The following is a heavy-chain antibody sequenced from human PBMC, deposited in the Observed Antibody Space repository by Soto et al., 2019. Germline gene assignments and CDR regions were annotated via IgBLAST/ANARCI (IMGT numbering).Heavy chain of an antibody. CDR1: GYTLTELS. V-gene: IGHV1-24*01. Sequence: ASVKVSCKVSGYTLTELSMHWVRQAPGKGLEWMGGFDPEDGETIYAQKFQGRVTMTEDTSTDTAYMELSSLRSEDTAVYYCATQSGGVRGVIIHGGYGMDVWGQGTTVTVSS. J-gene: IGHJ6*02. CDR2: FDPEDGET. D-gene: IGHD3-10*01. CDR3: ATQSGGVRGVIIHGGYGMDV.